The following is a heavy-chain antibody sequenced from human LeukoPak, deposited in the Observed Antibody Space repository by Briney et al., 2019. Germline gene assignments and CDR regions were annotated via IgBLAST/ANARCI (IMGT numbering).Heavy chain of an antibody. CDR2: ITWSSGRI. Sequence: PGRSLRLSCAASGFKYDDHAMHWVRQAPGKGLEWVSGITWSSGRIGYADSVKGRFTISRDNAKNSLYLQVNSLREEDTALYYCAKDRTAYSYGSIDHWGQGTLVTVSS. D-gene: IGHD5-18*01. J-gene: IGHJ4*02. CDR1: GFKYDDHA. CDR3: AKDRTAYSYGSIDH. V-gene: IGHV3-9*01.